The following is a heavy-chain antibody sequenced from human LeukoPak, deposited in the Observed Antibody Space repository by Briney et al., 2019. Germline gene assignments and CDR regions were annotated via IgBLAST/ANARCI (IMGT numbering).Heavy chain of an antibody. Sequence: ASVKISCKASGFTLTNYAINWVRQAPGQGLEWMGWINTNNGIPTYALGFTGRFVFSLDMSVSTASLQINSLQDDDSAVYYCAREAAPGTWFFDSWGQGTLLTVSS. CDR3: AREAAPGTWFFDS. CDR2: INTNNGIP. CDR1: GFTLTNYA. V-gene: IGHV7-4-1*02. D-gene: IGHD6-13*01. J-gene: IGHJ4*02.